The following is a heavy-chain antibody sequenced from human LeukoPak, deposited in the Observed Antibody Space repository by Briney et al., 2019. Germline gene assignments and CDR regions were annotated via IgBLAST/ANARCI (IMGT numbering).Heavy chain of an antibody. V-gene: IGHV4-59*06. CDR1: GGSISSYY. CDR3: ARVLGYSGYDAHAFDY. D-gene: IGHD5-12*01. Sequence: PSETLSLTCTVSGGSISSYYWSWIRQPPGKGLEWIGYIYYSGSTYYNPSLKSRVTISVDTSKNQFSLKLSSVTAADTAVYYCARVLGYSGYDAHAFDYWGQGTLVTVSS. CDR2: IYYSGST. J-gene: IGHJ4*02.